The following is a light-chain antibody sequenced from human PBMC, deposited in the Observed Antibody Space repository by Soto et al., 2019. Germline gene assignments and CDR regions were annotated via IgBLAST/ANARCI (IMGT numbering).Light chain of an antibody. J-gene: IGKJ2*01. CDR3: MQGTHWPYT. CDR1: QSLVYSDGVTY. V-gene: IGKV2-30*01. CDR2: KVS. Sequence: DVVMTQSSLSLPVTLGQPASISCRSSQSLVYSDGVTYLNWFHQRPGQSPRRLFYKVSDRDSGVPDRFSGSGSGTDFTLKISRVEAEDVGIYYCMQGTHWPYTFGQGTNLEIK.